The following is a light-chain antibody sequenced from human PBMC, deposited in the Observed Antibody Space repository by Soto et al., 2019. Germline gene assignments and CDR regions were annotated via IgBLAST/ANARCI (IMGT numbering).Light chain of an antibody. CDR3: SAYGGNYNYV. Sequence: QSALTQPPSASGSPGQSVTISCTGASSDVGGSNYVSWHQQHPGKAPKLMIYEVNKRPSGVPDRFSGSKSGNTASLTVSGLQAEDEADYYCSAYGGNYNYVFGTGTKLPS. J-gene: IGLJ1*01. CDR1: SSDVGGSNY. V-gene: IGLV2-8*01. CDR2: EVN.